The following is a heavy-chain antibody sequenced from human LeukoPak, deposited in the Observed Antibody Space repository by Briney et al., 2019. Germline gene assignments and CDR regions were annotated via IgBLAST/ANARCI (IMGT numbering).Heavy chain of an antibody. CDR1: GGSISSYY. V-gene: IGHV4-4*07. Sequence: SETLPLTCTVSGGSISSYYWSWIRQPAGKGLEWIGRIYTSGSTNYNPSLKSRVTMSVDTSKNQFSLKLSSVTAADTAVYCCARSPGYSYGFSGYYFDYWGQGTLVTVSS. CDR3: ARSPGYSYGFSGYYFDY. CDR2: IYTSGST. J-gene: IGHJ4*02. D-gene: IGHD5-18*01.